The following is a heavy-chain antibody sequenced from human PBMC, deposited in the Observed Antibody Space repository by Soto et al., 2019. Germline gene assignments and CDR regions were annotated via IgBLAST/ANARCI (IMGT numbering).Heavy chain of an antibody. CDR3: TRGRGLWLLIDY. J-gene: IGHJ4*02. CDR2: ISSSATYI. V-gene: IGHV3-21*01. D-gene: IGHD3-10*01. CDR1: GFTFSNYD. Sequence: EVQLVESGGGLVKPGGSLRLSCAASGFTFSNYDMNWVRQAPGKGLEWVSSISSSATYIYYADSVKGRFTISRDDAENSVYLEMSSLRAEDTAVYYCTRGRGLWLLIDYWGQGTLVTVSS.